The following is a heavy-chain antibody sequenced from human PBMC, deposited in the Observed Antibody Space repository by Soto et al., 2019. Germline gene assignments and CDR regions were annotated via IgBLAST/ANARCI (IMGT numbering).Heavy chain of an antibody. V-gene: IGHV1-2*02. CDR2: INPKSGDT. D-gene: IGHD1-26*01. CDR3: ATEFPSLSVRAGLDY. Sequence: QVQLVQSGTEVKKPGASVKVSCKASGYTFTGYYIHWVRQAPGQGLEWMGWINPKSGDTSYGQKFQGRVTMTRDTSINTAYMELSSLRSDDTAVHYCATEFPSLSVRAGLDYWGQGTLVTVSS. J-gene: IGHJ4*02. CDR1: GYTFTGYY.